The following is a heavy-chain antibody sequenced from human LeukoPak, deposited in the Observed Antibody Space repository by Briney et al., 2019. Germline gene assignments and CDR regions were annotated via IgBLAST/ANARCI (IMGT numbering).Heavy chain of an antibody. CDR2: TKQDGSEK. CDR1: GFTFSSYW. V-gene: IGHV3-7*01. D-gene: IGHD3-3*01. Sequence: PGGSLRLPCAASGFTFSSYWMSWVRQAPGKGLEWVADTKQDGSEKYYVDSVKGRFTISRDNAKNSLYLQMNSLRAEDTAVYYCAREPAYDFWSGYYTDYWGQGTLVTVSS. CDR3: AREPAYDFWSGYYTDY. J-gene: IGHJ4*02.